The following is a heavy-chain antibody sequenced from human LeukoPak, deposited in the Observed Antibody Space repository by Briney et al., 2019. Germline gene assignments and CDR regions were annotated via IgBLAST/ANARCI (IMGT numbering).Heavy chain of an antibody. CDR2: ISDSGGST. J-gene: IGHJ4*02. CDR3: ARGKDGDYAYLDY. V-gene: IGHV3-23*01. D-gene: IGHD4-17*01. CDR1: GFTFNNYA. Sequence: GGSLRLSCAASGFTFNNYAMSWVRQAPGKGLEWVSGISDSGGSTYYADSVKGRFTISRDNAKNSVYLQMNSLRGEDTAFYYCARGKDGDYAYLDYWGQGTLVTVSS.